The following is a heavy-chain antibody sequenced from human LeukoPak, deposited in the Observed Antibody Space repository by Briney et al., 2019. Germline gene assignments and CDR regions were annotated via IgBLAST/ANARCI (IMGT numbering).Heavy chain of an antibody. CDR2: INHSGST. V-gene: IGHV4-34*01. D-gene: IGHD5-24*01. J-gene: IGHJ5*02. CDR1: GGSFSGYY. CDR3: ARGLAQIERASNNWFDP. Sequence: SETLSLTCAVYGGSFSGYYWSWIRQPPGKGLEWIGEINHSGSTNYNPSLKSRVTISVDTSKNQFSLKLSSVTAADTAVYYCARGLAQIERASNNWFDPWGQGTLVTVSS.